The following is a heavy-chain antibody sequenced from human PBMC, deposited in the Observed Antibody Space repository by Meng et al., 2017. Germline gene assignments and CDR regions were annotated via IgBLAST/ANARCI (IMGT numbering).Heavy chain of an antibody. D-gene: IGHD3-22*01. CDR1: GGPFSVHY. J-gene: IGHJ5*02. V-gene: IGHV4-34*01. CDR2: VSDGGNN. Sequence: QVHLQQWGAGLLKPPEPLSPTCTAYGGPFSVHYWSGVRQAPGSGLEWLGEVSDGGNNKYNPALKSRVTVSGDTSKNEVSLKLISVTAADTAVYYCERNRYDRSTHVFDPWGQGTLVTVSS. CDR3: ERNRYDRSTHVFDP.